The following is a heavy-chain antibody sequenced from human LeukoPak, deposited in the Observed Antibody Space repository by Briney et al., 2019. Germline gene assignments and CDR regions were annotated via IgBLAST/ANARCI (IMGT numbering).Heavy chain of an antibody. V-gene: IGHV1-46*01. D-gene: IGHD3-3*01. CDR1: GYTFTSYY. CDR2: INPSGGST. CDR3: ARGDDFWSGYSASFDY. Sequence: ASVKVSCKASGYTFTSYYMHWVRQAPGQGLEWMGIINPSGGSTNYAQKFQGRVTMTRDTSTSTVYMELSSLRSEDTAVYYCARGDDFWSGYSASFDYWGQGTLVTVSS. J-gene: IGHJ4*02.